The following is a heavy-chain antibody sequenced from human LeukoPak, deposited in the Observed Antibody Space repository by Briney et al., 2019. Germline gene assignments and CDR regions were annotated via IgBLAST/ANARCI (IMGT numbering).Heavy chain of an antibody. CDR2: IYYSGST. CDR1: DGSISSYY. J-gene: IGHJ3*02. D-gene: IGHD3-22*01. CDR3: AREYYYDSSGYYYVWAFDI. V-gene: IGHV4-59*01. Sequence: ASETLSLTCTVSDGSISSYYWSWIRQPPGKGLEWIGYIYYSGSTNYNPSLKSRVTISVDTSKNQFSLKLSSVTAADTAVYYCAREYYYDSSGYYYVWAFDIWGQGTMVTVSS.